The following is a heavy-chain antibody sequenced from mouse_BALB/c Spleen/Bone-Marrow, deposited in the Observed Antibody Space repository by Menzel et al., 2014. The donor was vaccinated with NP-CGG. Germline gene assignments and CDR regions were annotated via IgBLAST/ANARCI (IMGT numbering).Heavy chain of an antibody. CDR1: GFTFSSYG. D-gene: IGHD2-3*01. J-gene: IGHJ2*01. Sequence: EVQLVESGGDLVKPGGSLKLSCAASGFTFSSYGMSWVRQTPDKRLEWVATISSGGSYTYYPDSVKGRFTISRDNAINTLYLKMGSLKSEDTAMYYCARQPYDGPDYWGQGTTLTVSS. V-gene: IGHV5-6*01. CDR3: ARQPYDGPDY. CDR2: ISSGGSYT.